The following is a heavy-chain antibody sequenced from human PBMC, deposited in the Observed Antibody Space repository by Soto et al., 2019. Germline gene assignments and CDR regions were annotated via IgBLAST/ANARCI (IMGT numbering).Heavy chain of an antibody. CDR3: STLGAQYI. J-gene: IGHJ4*02. D-gene: IGHD4-17*01. CDR1: GFTFSNAW. CDR2: IKTKPDGGTI. V-gene: IGHV3-15*01. Sequence: PGRSLRLPCAASGFTFSNAWMSWVRQAPGKGLECVGRIKTKPDGGTIDYAAPVKGSYTISRDGSKNTLYLQMNSLKSDCTTVYYCSTLGAQYIWGPGTLVTVYS.